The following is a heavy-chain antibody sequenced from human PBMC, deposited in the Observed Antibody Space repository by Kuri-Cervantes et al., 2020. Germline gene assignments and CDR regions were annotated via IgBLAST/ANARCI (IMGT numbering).Heavy chain of an antibody. V-gene: IGHV3-11*01. Sequence: GSLKISCAASGFTFSDYYMSWIRQAPGKGLEWVSYISSSGSTIYYADSVKGRFTISRDNAKNSLYLQMNSLRAEDTAVYYCATGVVAATPGFVYWGQGTLVTVSS. CDR3: ATGVVAATPGFVY. J-gene: IGHJ4*02. CDR2: ISSSGSTI. D-gene: IGHD2-15*01. CDR1: GFTFSDYY.